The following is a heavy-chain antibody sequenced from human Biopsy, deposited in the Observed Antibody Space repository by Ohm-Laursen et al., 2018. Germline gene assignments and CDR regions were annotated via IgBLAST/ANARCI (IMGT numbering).Heavy chain of an antibody. CDR3: ARDTRWSPYHMDV. D-gene: IGHD4-23*01. CDR1: GFPFSDYY. CDR2: ISSGGTTI. Sequence: LSLTCAASGFPFSDYYMRWIRQAPGKGLEWVSYISSGGTTIYYADSVEGRFTISRDNAKNSLYLQMNSLRADDTAVYYCARDTRWSPYHMDVWGQGTTVTVSS. J-gene: IGHJ6*02. V-gene: IGHV3-11*01.